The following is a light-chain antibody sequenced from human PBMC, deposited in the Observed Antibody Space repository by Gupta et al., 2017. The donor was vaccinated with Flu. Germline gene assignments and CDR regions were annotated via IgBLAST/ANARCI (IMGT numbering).Light chain of an antibody. CDR3: LHHNSFPIT. Sequence: IQMTESPSSLSASVGDRVTLSCRASQEIRDDLGWYQQKPGKAPKRLIYAAFNLKSGVPSRFSGSGFGTEFTLTISSLQPEDYATYYCLHHNSFPITFGGGTKVEIK. CDR1: QEIRDD. V-gene: IGKV1-17*01. CDR2: AAF. J-gene: IGKJ4*01.